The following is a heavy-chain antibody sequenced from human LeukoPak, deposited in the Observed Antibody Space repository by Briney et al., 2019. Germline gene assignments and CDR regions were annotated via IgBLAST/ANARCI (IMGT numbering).Heavy chain of an antibody. Sequence: GGSLRLSCAASGFTFSDYYMSWVRQAPGKGLEWVANIKQDGSEKYYVDSVKGRFTISRDNAKNSLYLQMNSLRAQDTAVYYCAKGYWVQGAASPADYWGQGSLVTVSS. V-gene: IGHV3-7*03. CDR2: IKQDGSEK. J-gene: IGHJ4*02. D-gene: IGHD5-18*01. CDR3: AKGYWVQGAASPADY. CDR1: GFTFSDYY.